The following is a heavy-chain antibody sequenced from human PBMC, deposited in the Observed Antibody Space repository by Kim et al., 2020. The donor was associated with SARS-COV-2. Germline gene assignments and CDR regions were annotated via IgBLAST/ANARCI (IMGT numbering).Heavy chain of an antibody. Sequence: SETLSLTCTVSGGSISSSSYYWGWIRQPPGKGLEWIGSIYYSGSTYYNPSLKSRVTISVDTSKNQFSLKLSSVTAADTAVYYCARQYCSGGSCYSGDFDYWGQGTLVTVSS. J-gene: IGHJ4*02. D-gene: IGHD2-15*01. V-gene: IGHV4-39*01. CDR1: GGSISSSSYY. CDR2: IYYSGST. CDR3: ARQYCSGGSCYSGDFDY.